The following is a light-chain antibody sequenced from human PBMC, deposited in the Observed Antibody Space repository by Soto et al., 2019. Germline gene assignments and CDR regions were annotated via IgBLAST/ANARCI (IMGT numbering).Light chain of an antibody. CDR2: DNN. CDR3: QSSDTGLVV. V-gene: IGLV1-40*01. J-gene: IGLJ2*01. CDR1: SCNIGSGYN. Sequence: QLVLTQPPSVSGAPGQRVTISCTGSSCNIGSGYNVHWYQQLPGTAPKLLIYDNNNRPSGVPDRFSGSKSGTSASLPITGLHGADAAYYCCQSSDTGLVVFGGGTKLTVL.